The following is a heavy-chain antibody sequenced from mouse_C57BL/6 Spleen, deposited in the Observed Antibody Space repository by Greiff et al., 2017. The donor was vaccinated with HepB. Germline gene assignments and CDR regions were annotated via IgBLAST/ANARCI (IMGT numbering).Heavy chain of an antibody. J-gene: IGHJ2*01. V-gene: IGHV1-80*01. CDR1: GYAFSSYW. CDR2: IYPGDGDT. Sequence: QVQLQQSGAELVKPGASVKISCKASGYAFSSYWMNWVKQRPGKGLEWIGQIYPGDGDTNYNGKFKGKATLTADKSSSTAYMQLSSLTSEDSAVYVGEREASNYSYYFAYWGQGTTLTVSS. CDR3: EREASNYSYYFAY. D-gene: IGHD2-5*01.